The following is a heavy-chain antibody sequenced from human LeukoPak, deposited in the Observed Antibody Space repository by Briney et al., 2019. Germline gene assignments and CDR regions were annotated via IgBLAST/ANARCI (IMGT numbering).Heavy chain of an antibody. CDR1: GITFSSYA. V-gene: IGHV3-23*01. J-gene: IGHJ4*02. CDR2: ISNSGGST. D-gene: IGHD2-15*01. CDR3: ARGGGSSVFDY. Sequence: GGSLRLSCAASGITFSSYAMTWVRQAPGKGLEWVSSISNSGGSTYYADSVKGRFTVSRDNSKNTLYLQVSSLRAEDTAVYYCARGGGSSVFDYWGQGALVTVSS.